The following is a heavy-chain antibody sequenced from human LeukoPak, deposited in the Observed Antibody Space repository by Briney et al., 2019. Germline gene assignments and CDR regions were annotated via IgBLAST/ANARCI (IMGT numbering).Heavy chain of an antibody. V-gene: IGHV3-23*01. D-gene: IGHD4-11*01. CDR1: GFTFSNYG. CDR2: ISGSGANT. J-gene: IGHJ4*02. Sequence: GGSLRLSCAASGFTFSNYGMSWVRQAPGKELEWVSVISGSGANTYYADSVKGRFTISRDNSKNTLYLQVNSLRAEDTAVYYCAKAKSYYSNYDYWGQGTLVTVSS. CDR3: AKAKSYYSNYDY.